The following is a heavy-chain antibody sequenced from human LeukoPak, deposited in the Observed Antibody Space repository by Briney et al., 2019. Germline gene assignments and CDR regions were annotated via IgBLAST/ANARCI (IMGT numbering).Heavy chain of an antibody. CDR1: GGSLTGYF. V-gene: IGHV4-59*08. CDR2: VFYEGNT. D-gene: IGHD2-2*01. CDR3: VRQGTITYAYFDS. Sequence: PSETLSLTCTVSGGSLTGYFWSWIRQPPWKGLEWVGYVFYEGNTNYNPSLKSRVTTSVDTSKNQFSLRLNSVTAADTAVYYCVRQGTITYAYFDSWGQGVPVTVSS. J-gene: IGHJ4*02.